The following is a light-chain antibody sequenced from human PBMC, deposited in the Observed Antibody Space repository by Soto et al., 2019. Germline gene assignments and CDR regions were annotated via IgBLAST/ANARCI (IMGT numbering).Light chain of an antibody. CDR2: DAS. CDR3: QHYGNSPGLFT. Sequence: EIVLTQSPGTLSLSPGERATLSCRSSQSVSSYLAWYQQKPGQAPRLLIYDASSRSTGIPDRFSGSGSGTDFTLTISRLEPEDFAVYYCQHYGNSPGLFTFGPGTKVDIK. J-gene: IGKJ3*01. CDR1: QSVSSY. V-gene: IGKV3-20*01.